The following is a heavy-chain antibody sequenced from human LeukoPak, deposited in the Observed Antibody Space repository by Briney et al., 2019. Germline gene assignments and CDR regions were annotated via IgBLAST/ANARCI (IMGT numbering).Heavy chain of an antibody. V-gene: IGHV3-30*02. CDR3: AKELEWEVHAFDI. CDR2: IGSDGRTT. D-gene: IGHD3-3*01. CDR1: GFTFSGFG. Sequence: GGSLRLSCAASGFTFSGFGMHWVRQAPGKGLEWVAVIGSDGRTTFYGDSVKGRLTISRDDSKNTLYLQMDSLRAEDTAVYFCAKELEWEVHAFDIWGQGTRVTVSS. J-gene: IGHJ3*02.